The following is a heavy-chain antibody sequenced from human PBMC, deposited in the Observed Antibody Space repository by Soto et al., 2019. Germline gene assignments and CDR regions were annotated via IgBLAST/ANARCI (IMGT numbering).Heavy chain of an antibody. CDR1: GYTFTRYC. CDR3: ARDSGRPQFYYYYYGMDV. J-gene: IGHJ6*02. CDR2: ISAYNGNT. D-gene: IGHD6-19*01. Sequence: ASVKVSCKASGYTFTRYCISWVRQAPGQGLEWMGWISAYNGNTNYAQKLQGRVTMTTDTSTSTAYMELRSLRSDDTAVYYCARDSGRPQFYYYYYGMDVWGQGTTVTVSS. V-gene: IGHV1-18*01.